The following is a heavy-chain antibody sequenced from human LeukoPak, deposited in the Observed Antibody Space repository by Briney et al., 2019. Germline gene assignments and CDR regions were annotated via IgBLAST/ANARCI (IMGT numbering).Heavy chain of an antibody. CDR3: ARDQAGTTNAIDY. CDR2: IWYDGSNK. CDR1: GFTFSDYG. Sequence: GGSLRLSCAASGFTFSDYGMYWVRQAPGKGPEWVAVIWYDGSNKYYADSVKGRFTISRDNAKNTLYLQMNSLRAEDTAVYYCARDQAGTTNAIDYWGQGTLVTVSS. J-gene: IGHJ4*02. V-gene: IGHV3-33*01. D-gene: IGHD1/OR15-1a*01.